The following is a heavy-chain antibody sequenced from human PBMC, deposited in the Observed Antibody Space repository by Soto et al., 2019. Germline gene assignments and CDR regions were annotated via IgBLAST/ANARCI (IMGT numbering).Heavy chain of an antibody. D-gene: IGHD6-6*01. CDR3: ARQPGIAARPSYYYYYYGMDV. CDR1: GGSFSGYY. V-gene: IGHV4-34*01. Sequence: PSETLSLTCAVYGGSFSGYYWSWIRQPPGKGLEWNGEINHSGSTNYNPSLKSRVTISVDTSKNQFSLKLSSVTAADTAVYYCARQPGIAARPSYYYYYYGMDVWGQGTTVTVSS. J-gene: IGHJ6*02. CDR2: INHSGST.